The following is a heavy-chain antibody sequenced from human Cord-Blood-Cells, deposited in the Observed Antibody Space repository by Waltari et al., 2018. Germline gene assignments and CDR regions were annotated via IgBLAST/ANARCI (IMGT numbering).Heavy chain of an antibody. CDR3: ASTSNWVFNWYFDL. CDR1: GYTFTGYY. V-gene: IGHV1-2*06. CDR2: INPNSGGT. Sequence: QVQLVQSGAEVKKPGASVKVSCKASGYTFTGYYMHWVRQAPGQGIEWMGRINPNSGGTNDAQKFQGRVTMTSDTSISTAYMELGRLTSDETAVYDCASTSNWVFNWYFDLWGRGTLVTVSS. D-gene: IGHD7-27*01. J-gene: IGHJ2*01.